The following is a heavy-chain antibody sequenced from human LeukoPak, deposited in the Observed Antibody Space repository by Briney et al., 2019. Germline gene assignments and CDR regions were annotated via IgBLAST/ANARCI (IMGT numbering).Heavy chain of an antibody. CDR1: GFTFSSYA. D-gene: IGHD6-13*01. J-gene: IGHJ4*02. Sequence: GGSLRLSCAASGFTFSSYAMSWVRQAPGKGLEWVAVISYDGSNKYYADSVKGRFTISRDNSKNTLYLQMNSLRAEDTAVYYCAKDFGFHAGIAGDYWGQGTLVTVSS. CDR3: AKDFGFHAGIAGDY. CDR2: ISYDGSNK. V-gene: IGHV3-30*18.